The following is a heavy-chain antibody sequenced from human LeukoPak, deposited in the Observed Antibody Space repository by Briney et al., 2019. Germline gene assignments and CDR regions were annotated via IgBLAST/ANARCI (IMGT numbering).Heavy chain of an antibody. CDR3: ARVYRRIYCSGGSCYPLTSDDAFDI. Sequence: ASVKVSCKASGYTFTGYYMHWVRQAPGQGLEWMGRINPNSGGTNYAQKFQGRVTMTRDKSISTAYMELSRLRADDTAVYYCARVYRRIYCSGGSCYPLTSDDAFDIWGQGTMVTVSS. D-gene: IGHD2-15*01. CDR1: GYTFTGYY. V-gene: IGHV1-2*06. J-gene: IGHJ3*02. CDR2: INPNSGGT.